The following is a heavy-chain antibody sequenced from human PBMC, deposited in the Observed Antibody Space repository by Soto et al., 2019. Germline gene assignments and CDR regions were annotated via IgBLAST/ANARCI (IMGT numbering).Heavy chain of an antibody. CDR3: AREIYSGYDSCFAFDI. J-gene: IGHJ3*02. D-gene: IGHD5-12*01. Sequence: SQTLSLTCVISGDSVSSNSAAWNWIRQSPSRGLEWLGRTYYRSKWYNDYAVSVKSRITINPDTSKNQFSLQLNSVTPEDTAVYYCAREIYSGYDSCFAFDISGPGTIVTV. V-gene: IGHV6-1*01. CDR2: TYYRSKWYN. CDR1: GDSVSSNSAA.